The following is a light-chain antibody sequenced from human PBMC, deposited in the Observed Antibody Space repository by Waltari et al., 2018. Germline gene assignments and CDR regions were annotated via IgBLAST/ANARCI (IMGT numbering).Light chain of an antibody. Sequence: ENVLSQSPGTPSLSPGQRATFSCRTSQSVSSTYIAWYQQKPGQTPRLLIDGASNRATGIPDRFSGSGSGTDFTLTISRLEPEDSAVYYCQQYVSSPLTFGGGTKVEIK. V-gene: IGKV3-20*01. CDR1: QSVSSTY. J-gene: IGKJ4*01. CDR3: QQYVSSPLT. CDR2: GAS.